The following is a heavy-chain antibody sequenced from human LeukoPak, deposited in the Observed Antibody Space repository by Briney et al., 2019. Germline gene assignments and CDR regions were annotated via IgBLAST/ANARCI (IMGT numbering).Heavy chain of an antibody. CDR1: GFTFSSHW. J-gene: IGHJ4*02. Sequence: GGSLRLSCAASGFTFSSHWMHWVRQAPGKGLVWVSRINSDGSSISYADSVKGRFTISRDNSKNSLYLQMNSLRAEDTALYYCSLGSYFDYWGQGTLVTVSS. CDR3: SLGSYFDY. CDR2: INSDGSSI. V-gene: IGHV3-74*01. D-gene: IGHD3-10*01.